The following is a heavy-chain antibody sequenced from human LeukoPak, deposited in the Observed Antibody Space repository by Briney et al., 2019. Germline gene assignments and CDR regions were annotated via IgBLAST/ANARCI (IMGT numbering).Heavy chain of an antibody. CDR1: GYTFTSYD. D-gene: IGHD5-18*01. V-gene: IGHV1-8*01. CDR3: ARGFAFLDTAMVTTPLFDY. J-gene: IGHJ4*02. CDR2: MNPNSGNT. Sequence: GASVKVSCKASGYTFTSYDINWVRQATGQGLEWMGWMNPNSGNTGYAQRFQGRVTMTRNTSISTAYMELSSLRSEDTAVYYCARGFAFLDTAMVTTPLFDYWGQGTLVTVSS.